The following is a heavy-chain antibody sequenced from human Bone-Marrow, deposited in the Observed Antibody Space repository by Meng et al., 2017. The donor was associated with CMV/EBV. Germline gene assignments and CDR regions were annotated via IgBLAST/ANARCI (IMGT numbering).Heavy chain of an antibody. D-gene: IGHD3-3*01. Sequence: GSLRLSCAVYGGSFSGYYWSWIRQPPGKGLEWIGEINHSGSTNYNPSLKSRVTISVDTSKNQFSLKLSSVTAADTAVYYCARQRGRGGFLKPVRGMDVWGQRTTVTVSS. CDR1: GGSFSGYY. CDR2: INHSGST. CDR3: ARQRGRGGFLKPVRGMDV. V-gene: IGHV4-34*01. J-gene: IGHJ6*02.